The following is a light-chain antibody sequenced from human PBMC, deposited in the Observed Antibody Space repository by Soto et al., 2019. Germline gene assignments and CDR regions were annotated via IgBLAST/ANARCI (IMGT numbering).Light chain of an antibody. J-gene: IGKJ1*01. CDR3: QERSHWT. V-gene: IGKV3-11*01. CDR1: VMISTY. Sequence: EIVLTQSPFTLSLSPGQRATLFCRASVMISTYVAWYQQKPGQAPRLLIYDASNRATGVPARFSGSGSGTGFTLTISALEPEDFAVYYCQERSHWTFGRGTKVDIK. CDR2: DAS.